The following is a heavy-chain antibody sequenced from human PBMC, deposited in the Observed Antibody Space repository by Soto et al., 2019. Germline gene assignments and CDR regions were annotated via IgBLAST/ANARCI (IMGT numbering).Heavy chain of an antibody. D-gene: IGHD2-15*01. V-gene: IGHV4-4*02. CDR1: IGTISISNW. J-gene: IGHJ5*02. CDR3: AGLGMVAAHREFDP. CDR2: INQSVSP. Sequence: PSETLSFTCAVSIGTISISNWLTWVRQPPGKGLKWIGEINQSVSPNYNPSLRSRVTISVDKSKSQFFLKLSSVTAADTAIYYCAGLGMVAAHREFDPWGQGTMVTGSS.